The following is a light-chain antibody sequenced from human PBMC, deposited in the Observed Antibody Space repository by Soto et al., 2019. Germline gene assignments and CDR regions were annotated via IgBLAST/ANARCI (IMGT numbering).Light chain of an antibody. V-gene: IGLV1-40*01. CDR1: SSNIGAGYD. J-gene: IGLJ3*02. CDR2: GNI. Sequence: QAVVTQPPSVSGAPGQRVTISCTGSSSNIGAGYDVNWYQHVPGTAPKLLIYGNINRPSGVPDRFSGSKSGTSASLAITGLQAEDEADYYCQSYDNSLSGPGVFGGGTKLTVL. CDR3: QSYDNSLSGPGV.